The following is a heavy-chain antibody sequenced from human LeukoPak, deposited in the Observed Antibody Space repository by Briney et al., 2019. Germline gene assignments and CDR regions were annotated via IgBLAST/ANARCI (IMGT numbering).Heavy chain of an antibody. CDR1: GGSISSYY. CDR2: IYYSGST. V-gene: IGHV4-59*08. Sequence: PSETLSLTCTVAGGSISSYYWSWIRQPPGKGLEWIGYIYYSGSTNYNPSLKSRVTISVDTSKTQFALKLSSVTAADTAEYYCAKSYFDYSTYYSYYFNLWGQGALVTVSS. CDR3: AKSYFDYSTYYSYYFNL. J-gene: IGHJ4*02. D-gene: IGHD4-11*01.